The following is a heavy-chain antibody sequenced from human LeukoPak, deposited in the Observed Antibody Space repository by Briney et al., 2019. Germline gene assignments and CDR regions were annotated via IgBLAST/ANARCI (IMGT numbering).Heavy chain of an antibody. Sequence: GASVKVSCKASNYTFSTYSINWVRQAPGQGLEWMGSVSPYNGNANYALKFLGRVTMTTDTSTSTAYMELRSLISDDAAVYYCARGDDYGDYWGLYWGQGTLVTVSS. CDR2: VSPYNGNA. V-gene: IGHV1-18*04. CDR1: NYTFSTYS. D-gene: IGHD4-17*01. CDR3: ARGDDYGDYWGLY. J-gene: IGHJ4*02.